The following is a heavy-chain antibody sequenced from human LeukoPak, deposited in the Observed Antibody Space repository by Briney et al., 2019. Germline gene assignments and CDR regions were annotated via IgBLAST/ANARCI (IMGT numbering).Heavy chain of an antibody. CDR2: INHSGST. D-gene: IGHD3-10*01. V-gene: IGHV4-34*01. CDR1: GGSFSGYY. Sequence: PSDTLSLTCAVYGGSFSGYYWSWIRQPPGKALEWIGEINHSGSTNYNPSLKSRVSISVDTSKSQFSLKLSSVTAVDTAVYYCARGLTPRINMVRGVRPPFRGVFDYWGQGTLVTVSS. J-gene: IGHJ4*02. CDR3: ARGLTPRINMVRGVRPPFRGVFDY.